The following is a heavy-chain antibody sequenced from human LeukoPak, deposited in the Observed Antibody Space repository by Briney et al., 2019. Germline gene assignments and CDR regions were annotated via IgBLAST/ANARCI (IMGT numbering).Heavy chain of an antibody. CDR2: IKPEGSDK. V-gene: IGHV3-7*01. CDR1: GFTFRNYW. J-gene: IGHJ5*02. Sequence: PGGSLRLSCAASGFTFRNYWMTWVPQSPGKGLEWVAIIKPEGSDKYHVDSVKGRFTISRDNAKNSLYLQMSSLRAEDTAVYYCARGTVAAAGYNWFDPWGQGTLVTVSS. CDR3: ARGTVAAAGYNWFDP. D-gene: IGHD6-13*01.